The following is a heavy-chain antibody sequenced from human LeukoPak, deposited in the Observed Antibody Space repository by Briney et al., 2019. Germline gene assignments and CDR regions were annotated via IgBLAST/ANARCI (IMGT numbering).Heavy chain of an antibody. J-gene: IGHJ4*02. CDR3: AKGLPDYGDYIEGY. CDR1: GFTFSSFA. Sequence: GGSLRLSCAASGFTFSSFAMSWVRQAPGKGLEWVSPISGSGGSTNYADSVKGRFTFSRDNSKNTLYLQMNSLRAEDTAVYCCAKGLPDYGDYIEGYWGQGTLVTVSS. D-gene: IGHD4-17*01. CDR2: ISGSGGST. V-gene: IGHV3-23*01.